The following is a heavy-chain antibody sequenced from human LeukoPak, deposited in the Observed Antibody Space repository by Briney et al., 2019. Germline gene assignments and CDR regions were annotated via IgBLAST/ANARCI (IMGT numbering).Heavy chain of an antibody. CDR2: IKQDGSEK. Sequence: GGSLRLSCAASGFTFSSYWMSWVRQAPGKGLEWVANIKQDGSEKYYVDSVKGRFTISRDNAKNSLYLQMNSLRAEDTAVYYCARVRRGAARGGVFDIWGQGTMVTVSS. D-gene: IGHD6-6*01. CDR3: ARVRRGAARGGVFDI. J-gene: IGHJ3*02. V-gene: IGHV3-7*01. CDR1: GFTFSSYW.